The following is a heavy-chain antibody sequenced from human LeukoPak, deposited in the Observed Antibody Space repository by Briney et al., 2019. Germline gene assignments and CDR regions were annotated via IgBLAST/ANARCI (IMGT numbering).Heavy chain of an antibody. Sequence: SETLSLTCTVSGGSIRGSDFYWGWIRQPPGKGLEWIGTIYSTGSTYYNASLKSRVTISVDTSKNQLSLRQTSVTAADTAVYYCATWLQMHFWGQGTLVTVSS. CDR1: GGSIRGSDFY. CDR2: IYSTGST. J-gene: IGHJ4*02. D-gene: IGHD5-24*01. V-gene: IGHV4-39*07. CDR3: ATWLQMHF.